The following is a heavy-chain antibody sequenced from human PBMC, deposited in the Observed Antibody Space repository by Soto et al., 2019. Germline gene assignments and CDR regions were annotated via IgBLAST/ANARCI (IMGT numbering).Heavy chain of an antibody. V-gene: IGHV3-48*02. J-gene: IGHJ6*02. Sequence: RVSRAASGLIFSTYGVYGGRQAPGKGLEWVSEISMSCSTIYYTDSVKGRFTISRDNANNSLYLKMNSLRDEDTAVYYCARGWGGQQLAYYYYYGMDIWGQGTTVTVSS. CDR2: ISMSCSTI. D-gene: IGHD6-13*01. CDR3: ARGWGGQQLAYYYYYGMDI. CDR1: GLIFSTYG.